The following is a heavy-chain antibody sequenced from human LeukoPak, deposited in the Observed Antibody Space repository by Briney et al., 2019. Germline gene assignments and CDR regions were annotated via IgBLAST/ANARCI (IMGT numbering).Heavy chain of an antibody. D-gene: IGHD4-11*01. CDR1: GGSISSYY. V-gene: IGHV4-59*01. CDR3: ARVVRGNYGDYYFDY. CDR2: FYYSGST. J-gene: IGHJ4*02. Sequence: NPSETLSLTCTVSGGSISSYYWSWIRQPPGKGLEWIGFFYYSGSTNYNPSLKSRVSISVDTSKNQFSLKLSSVTAVDTAVYYCARVVRGNYGDYYFDYWGQGTLVTVSS.